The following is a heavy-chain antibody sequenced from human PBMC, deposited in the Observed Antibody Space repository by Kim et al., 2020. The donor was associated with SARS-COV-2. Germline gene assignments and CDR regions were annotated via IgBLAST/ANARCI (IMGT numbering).Heavy chain of an antibody. CDR1: GFSLTTSGMC. J-gene: IGHJ4*02. D-gene: IGHD3-22*01. CDR3: ARIRRDSSGGYRKIDK. V-gene: IGHV2-70*13. Sequence: SGPTLVKPTQTLTLTCTFSGFSLTTSGMCVTWIRQPPGKALEWLAMIDWDGDKHYSTSLRSRLTISQDNSKNQVILTMTNMDPVDTATFYCARIRRDSSGGYRKIDKWGRGALVTVSS. CDR2: IDWDGDK.